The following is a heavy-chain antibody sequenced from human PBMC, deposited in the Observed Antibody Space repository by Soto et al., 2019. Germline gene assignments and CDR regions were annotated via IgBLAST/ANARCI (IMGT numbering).Heavy chain of an antibody. CDR2: INPSGGST. D-gene: IGHD2-15*01. CDR3: ARDWVACSGGSCYRTGMDV. Sequence: ASVKVSCKASGYTFTSYYMHWVRQAPGQGLEWMGIINPSGGSTSYAQKFQGRVTMTRDTSTSTVYMELSSLRSEDTAVYYCARDWVACSGGSCYRTGMDVWGQGTTVTVSS. V-gene: IGHV1-46*01. CDR1: GYTFTSYY. J-gene: IGHJ6*02.